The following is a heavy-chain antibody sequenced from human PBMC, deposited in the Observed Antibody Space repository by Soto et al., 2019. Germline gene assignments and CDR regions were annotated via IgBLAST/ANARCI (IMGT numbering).Heavy chain of an antibody. CDR2: IYSGGST. V-gene: IGHV3-66*01. CDR3: ARGITIFGVVIGYMDV. Sequence: GSLRLSCAASGFTVSSNYRSWVRQAPGKGLEWVSVIYSGGSTYYADSVKGRFTISRDNSKNTLYLQMNSLRAEDTAVYYCARGITIFGVVIGYMDVWGKGTTVTVSS. D-gene: IGHD3-3*01. CDR1: GFTVSSNY. J-gene: IGHJ6*03.